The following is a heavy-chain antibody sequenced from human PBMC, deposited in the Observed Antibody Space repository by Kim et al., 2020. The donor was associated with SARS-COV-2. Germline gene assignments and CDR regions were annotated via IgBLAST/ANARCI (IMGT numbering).Heavy chain of an antibody. V-gene: IGHV4-30-4*01. J-gene: IGHJ4*02. CDR3: VQVAGDSGPYPYYFDS. CDR1: GASMTSGDYY. CDR2: ISNSGTT. D-gene: IGHD3-10*01. Sequence: SETLSLTCTVSGASMTSGDYYWGWIRQPPGKGLEWLGRISNSGTTYYNPFLESRLIISLDTSKNQFSLKLTSETAADTAGYYCVQVAGDSGPYPYYFDSWGQGTLVTVSS.